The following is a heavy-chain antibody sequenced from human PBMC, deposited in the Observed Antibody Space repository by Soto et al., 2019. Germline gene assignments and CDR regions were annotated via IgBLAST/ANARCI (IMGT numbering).Heavy chain of an antibody. CDR3: ARTIFGVETYYFDY. CDR2: MSPSNGTT. CDR1: GYTFTSYA. Sequence: ASVKVSCKASGYTFTSYAMHWVRQAPGQGLEWMGWMSPSNGTTGYVQKFQGRVTVTRDTSISTAYMEVTSLTSEDTAVYYCARTIFGVETYYFDYWGQGTLVTVSS. J-gene: IGHJ4*02. V-gene: IGHV1-8*02. D-gene: IGHD3-3*01.